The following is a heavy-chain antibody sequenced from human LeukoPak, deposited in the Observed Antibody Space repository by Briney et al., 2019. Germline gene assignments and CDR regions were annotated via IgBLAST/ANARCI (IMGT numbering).Heavy chain of an antibody. V-gene: IGHV4-61*02. J-gene: IGHJ3*02. Sequence: SETLSLTCTVSGGSISSGSYYWSWIRQPAGKGLEWIGRIYTSGSTNYNPSLKSRVTISVDTSTNPLSLKLSSVTAADTAVYYCARALTYYDFWSGFSFDIWGQGTMVTVSS. CDR3: ARALTYYDFWSGFSFDI. CDR1: GGSISSGSYY. D-gene: IGHD3-3*01. CDR2: IYTSGST.